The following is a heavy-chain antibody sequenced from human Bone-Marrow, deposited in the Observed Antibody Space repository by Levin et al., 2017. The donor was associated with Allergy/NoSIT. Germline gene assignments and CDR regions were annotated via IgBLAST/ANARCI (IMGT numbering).Heavy chain of an antibody. CDR1: GYSLTDLA. V-gene: IGHV1-24*01. Sequence: ASVKVSCKVSGYSLTDLAIHWVRQAPGEGLEWLAGSDLEDVETVYAEKFEGRVTVTEDTSTDTAYMELSSLRSGDTAVYYCATGPYDKGLDVWGQGTTVTVSS. CDR2: SDLEDVET. D-gene: IGHD3-22*01. J-gene: IGHJ6*02. CDR3: ATGPYDKGLDV.